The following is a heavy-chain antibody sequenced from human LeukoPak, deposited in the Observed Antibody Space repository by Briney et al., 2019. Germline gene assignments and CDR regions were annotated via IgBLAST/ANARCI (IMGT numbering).Heavy chain of an antibody. V-gene: IGHV3-7*05. CDR3: AKDRGNFDY. Sequence: GGSLRLSCAASGSTFSSYWMRWVRKAPGKGLEWVASINQDGSEKYYVDSVKGRFTISRDNAKNSLYLQMNSLRAEDTAVYYCAKDRGNFDYWGQGTLVTVSS. J-gene: IGHJ4*02. D-gene: IGHD3-10*01. CDR2: INQDGSEK. CDR1: GSTFSSYW.